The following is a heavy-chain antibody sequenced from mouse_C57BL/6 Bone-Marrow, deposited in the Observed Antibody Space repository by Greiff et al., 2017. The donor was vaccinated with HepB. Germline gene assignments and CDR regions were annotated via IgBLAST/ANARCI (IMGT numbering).Heavy chain of an antibody. D-gene: IGHD1-1*01. CDR1: GFTIKDDY. Sequence: EVQLQQSGAELVRPGASVKLSCTASGFTIKDDYMHWVKQRPEQGLEWIGWIDPENGDTAYASKFQGKATITADTSSNTAYLQLSSLTSEDTAVYYCISTVVDWYFDFWGKGTTVTVSS. CDR2: IDPENGDT. V-gene: IGHV14-4*01. CDR3: ISTVVDWYFDF. J-gene: IGHJ1*03.